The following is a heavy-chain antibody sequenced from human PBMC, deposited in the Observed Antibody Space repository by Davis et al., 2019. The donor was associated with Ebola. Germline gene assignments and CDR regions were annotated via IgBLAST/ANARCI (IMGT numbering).Heavy chain of an antibody. CDR2: ISSSGRTI. J-gene: IGHJ4*02. V-gene: IGHV3-11*04. CDR1: GFTFSDYY. D-gene: IGHD4-23*01. CDR3: ARGPSTGNSFTY. Sequence: GGSLRLSCAASGFTFSDYYMSWIRQAPGKGLEWVSYISSSGRTIYYADSVKGRFTISRDNDKNSLSLQMNGLRAEDTAVYYCARGPSTGNSFTYWGQGTLVTVSS.